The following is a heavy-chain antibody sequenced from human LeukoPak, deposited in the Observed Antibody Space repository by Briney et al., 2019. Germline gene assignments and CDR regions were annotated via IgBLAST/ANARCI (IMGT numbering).Heavy chain of an antibody. D-gene: IGHD2-15*01. V-gene: IGHV3-48*01. CDR3: ATDTYSLDKDY. Sequence: GGSLRLSCAASGFTFSNYNMNWVRQAPGKGLEWISYISSSSDSIYYADSVKGRFTISRDNAKSSLYLQMNSLRAEDTAVYYCATDTYSLDKDYWGQGTLVTVSS. CDR1: GFTFSNYN. J-gene: IGHJ4*02. CDR2: ISSSSDSI.